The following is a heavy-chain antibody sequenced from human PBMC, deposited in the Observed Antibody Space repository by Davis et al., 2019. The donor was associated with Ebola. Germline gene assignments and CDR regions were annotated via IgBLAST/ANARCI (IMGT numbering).Heavy chain of an antibody. V-gene: IGHV3-7*01. D-gene: IGHD4-23*01. CDR2: IQEDGSQK. Sequence: GESLKISCAASGFTFSNYWMTWVRQAPGKGLEWVAHIQEDGSQKYCVDSVRGRFTISRDNAKSSLSLQMNSLRVEDTAVYYCVRDAGWQRLDNWGRGTLVTVSS. J-gene: IGHJ4*02. CDR1: GFTFSNYW. CDR3: VRDAGWQRLDN.